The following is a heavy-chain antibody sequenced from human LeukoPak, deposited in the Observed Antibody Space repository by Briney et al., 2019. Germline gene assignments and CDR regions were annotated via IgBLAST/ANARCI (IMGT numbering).Heavy chain of an antibody. CDR3: ARERRGVVVPAATPIDY. CDR1: GFTFSSYS. V-gene: IGHV3-21*01. J-gene: IGHJ4*02. D-gene: IGHD2-2*01. Sequence: GGSLRLSCAASGFTFSSYSMNWVRQAPGKGLGWVSSISSSSSYIYYADSVKGRFTISRDNAKNSLYLQMNSLRAEDTAVYYCARERRGVVVPAATPIDYWGQGTLVTVSS. CDR2: ISSSSSYI.